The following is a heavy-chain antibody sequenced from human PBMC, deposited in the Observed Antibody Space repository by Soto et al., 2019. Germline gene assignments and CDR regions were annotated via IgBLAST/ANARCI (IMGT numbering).Heavy chain of an antibody. J-gene: IGHJ4*02. CDR3: VRDSHGDY. CDR1: GFTFSNYW. CDR2: IDHDGPT. Sequence: EVQLVESGGCLVQPGGSLRLSCAGSGFTFSNYWMHWVRQAPGKGLEWVSRIDHDGPTDYADSVRGRFTISRDNADNTLYLQMNSLRPEDTAVYYCVRDSHGDYWGQGTLVTVSS. V-gene: IGHV3-74*01.